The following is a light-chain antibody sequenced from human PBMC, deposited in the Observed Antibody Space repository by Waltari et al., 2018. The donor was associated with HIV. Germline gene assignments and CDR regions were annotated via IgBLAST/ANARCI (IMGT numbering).Light chain of an antibody. CDR1: QSIDNL. CDR2: GAS. CDR3: QQSYTTRWT. J-gene: IGKJ1*01. Sequence: DIQMTQSPSSLSSSVGDRVTITCRASQSIDNLLNWYKKKPGKAPKLLIYGASRLQSGVPSRFSGSGSGTDFTLTVNSLQPEDFATYYCQQSYTTRWTFGLGTKVEMK. V-gene: IGKV1-39*01.